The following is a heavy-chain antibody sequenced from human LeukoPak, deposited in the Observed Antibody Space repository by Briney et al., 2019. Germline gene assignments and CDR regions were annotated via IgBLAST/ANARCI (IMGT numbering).Heavy chain of an antibody. J-gene: IGHJ1*01. D-gene: IGHD6-19*01. CDR1: GYTFTGYY. CDR3: ARLASVPG. V-gene: IGHV1-2*02. Sequence: ASVKVSCKASGYTFTGYYLHWVRQAPGQGLEWMGWIRPSSGDTNYARKFQGRVTMTRGTSISTAYMELSSLRSDDTAVYYCARLASVPGWGQGTLVTVSS. CDR2: IRPSSGDT.